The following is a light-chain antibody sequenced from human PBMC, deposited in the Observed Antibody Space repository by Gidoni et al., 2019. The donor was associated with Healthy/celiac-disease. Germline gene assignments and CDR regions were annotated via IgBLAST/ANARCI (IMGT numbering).Light chain of an antibody. CDR3: QQRSNWPLFT. Sequence: EIVFIPSPATLSLSPGERATLSCRASQSVSSYLSWYQQKPGQAPRLLIYDASNRATGIPARFSGSGSGTDFTLTISSLEPEDFAVYYCQQRSNWPLFTCGPGTKVDIK. V-gene: IGKV3-11*01. CDR1: QSVSSY. CDR2: DAS. J-gene: IGKJ3*01.